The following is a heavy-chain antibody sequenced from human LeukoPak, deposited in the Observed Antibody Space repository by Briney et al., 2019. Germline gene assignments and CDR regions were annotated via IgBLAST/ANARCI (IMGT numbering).Heavy chain of an antibody. CDR2: IYYSGST. Sequence: SETLSLTCTVSGGSISSSSYYWGWIRQPPGKGLEWIGSIYYSGSTYYNPSLKSRVTISVDTSKNQFSLKLSSVTAADTAVYYCARFSPRRGNWYFDLWGRGTLVTVSS. CDR1: GGSISSSSYY. D-gene: IGHD3-16*01. V-gene: IGHV4-39*01. J-gene: IGHJ2*01. CDR3: ARFSPRRGNWYFDL.